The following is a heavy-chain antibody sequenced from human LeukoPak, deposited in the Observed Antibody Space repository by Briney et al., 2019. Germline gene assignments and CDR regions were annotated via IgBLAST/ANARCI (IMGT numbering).Heavy chain of an antibody. V-gene: IGHV5-51*01. Sequence: GESLKISCKGTGYSFTTYWIGWVRQMPGKGLEWMGIIYPGDSDTRYSPSFQGQVTISADRSISTAYLQWSSLKASDTAMYYCARGFYGGYYYYYYMDVWGKGTTVTVSS. D-gene: IGHD4/OR15-4a*01. CDR3: ARGFYGGYYYYYYMDV. CDR1: GYSFTTYW. CDR2: IYPGDSDT. J-gene: IGHJ6*03.